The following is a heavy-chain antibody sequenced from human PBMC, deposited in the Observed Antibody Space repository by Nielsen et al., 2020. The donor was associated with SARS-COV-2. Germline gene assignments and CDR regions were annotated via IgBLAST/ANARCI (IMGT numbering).Heavy chain of an antibody. V-gene: IGHV3-9*01. Sequence: SLKISCAASGFTFDDYAMHWVRQAPGKGLEWVSGISWNSGSIGYADSVKGRFTISRDNAKNSLYLQMNSLRAEDTALYYCARALWFGESYFDYWGQGTLVTVSS. CDR2: ISWNSGSI. J-gene: IGHJ4*02. CDR1: GFTFDDYA. CDR3: ARALWFGESYFDY. D-gene: IGHD3-10*01.